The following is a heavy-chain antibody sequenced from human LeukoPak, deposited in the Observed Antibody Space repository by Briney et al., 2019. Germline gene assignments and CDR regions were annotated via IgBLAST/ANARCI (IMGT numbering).Heavy chain of an antibody. D-gene: IGHD5-12*01. J-gene: IGHJ4*02. CDR2: INPNSGDT. Sequence: ASVKVSCKASGYIFTGYYMHWVRQAPGQGLEWMGWINPNSGDTNYAQKFQGRVTMTRDTSSSTAYMELSRLRSDDTAVYYCARDPYSGYGRFDYWGQGTLVTVSS. CDR1: GYIFTGYY. V-gene: IGHV1-2*02. CDR3: ARDPYSGYGRFDY.